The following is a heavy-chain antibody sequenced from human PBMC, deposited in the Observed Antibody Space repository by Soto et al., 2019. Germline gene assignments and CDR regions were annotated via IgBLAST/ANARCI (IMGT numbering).Heavy chain of an antibody. CDR3: ARAGIVLMPTAWFDP. CDR2: IFYSGRV. CDR1: GSSIINSAYY. Sequence: KPSETLSLTCTVSGSSIINSAYYWAWLRQPPGKGLEWIGNIFYSGRVYYNPSLQGRVTMSMDTSRNQFSLHLRSVTAADTAVYYCARAGIVLMPTAWFDPWGRGTLVTVSS. V-gene: IGHV4-39*02. J-gene: IGHJ5*02. D-gene: IGHD1-1*01.